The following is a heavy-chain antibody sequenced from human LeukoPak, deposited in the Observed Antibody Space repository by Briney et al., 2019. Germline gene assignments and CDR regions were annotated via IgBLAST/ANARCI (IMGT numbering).Heavy chain of an antibody. CDR1: GYTFTGYY. CDR3: ARVGGSSSWYSQYYFDY. J-gene: IGHJ4*02. V-gene: IGHV1-2*06. CDR2: INPNSGGT. D-gene: IGHD6-13*01. Sequence: ASVKVSCKASGYTFTGYYMHWVRQAPGQGLEWMGRINPNSGGTNYAQKFQGRVTMTRDTSISTAYMELSRLRSDDTAVYYCARVGGSSSWYSQYYFDYWGPGTLVTVSS.